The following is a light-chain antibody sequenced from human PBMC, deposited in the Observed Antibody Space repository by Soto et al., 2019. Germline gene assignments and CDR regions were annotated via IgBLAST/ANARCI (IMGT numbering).Light chain of an antibody. V-gene: IGKV3-15*01. Sequence: ELVLTQSPATLSVSPGERATLXCRASQRVGSNFLAWYQQKPGQAPRLLIYGISARAIGVPDRFSGSGSGTEFTLTISSLQSEDFAVYYCQQYTSWPITFGQGTRLEIK. CDR2: GIS. J-gene: IGKJ5*01. CDR1: QRVGSN. CDR3: QQYTSWPIT.